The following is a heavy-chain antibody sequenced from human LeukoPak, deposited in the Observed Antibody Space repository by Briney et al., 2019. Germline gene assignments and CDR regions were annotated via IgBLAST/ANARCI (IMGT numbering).Heavy chain of an antibody. CDR1: GFTFSNYW. Sequence: GGSLRLSCTASGFTFSNYWMMWVRQAPGKGLEWVANINEDGSEKYYADSVEGRFTISRDNAKNSLDLQMNSLRADDTAIYYCARSKIDYWGQGTLATVSS. V-gene: IGHV3-7*01. CDR3: ARSKIDY. CDR2: INEDGSEK. J-gene: IGHJ4*02. D-gene: IGHD4-11*01.